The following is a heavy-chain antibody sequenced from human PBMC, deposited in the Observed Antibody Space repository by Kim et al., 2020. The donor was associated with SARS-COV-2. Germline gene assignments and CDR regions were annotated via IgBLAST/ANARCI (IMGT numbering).Heavy chain of an antibody. Sequence: GGSLRLSCAASGFTFSSYRMNWVRQAPGKGLEWVSYISRGSKNIYYADSVKGRFTIFRDNVMNSLYLQMNSLRDEDTAVYYCARGAEGEQWRLNPDFDYWGQGTLVTASS. D-gene: IGHD6-19*01. CDR1: GFTFSSYR. CDR2: ISRGSKNI. J-gene: IGHJ4*02. V-gene: IGHV3-48*02. CDR3: ARGAEGEQWRLNPDFDY.